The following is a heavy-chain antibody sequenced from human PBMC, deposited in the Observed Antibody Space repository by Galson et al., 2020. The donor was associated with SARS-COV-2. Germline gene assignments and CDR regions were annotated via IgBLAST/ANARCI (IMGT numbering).Heavy chain of an antibody. CDR3: TRERGSSYGYSDY. CDR2: ISGTSTNL. D-gene: IGHD5-18*01. J-gene: IGHJ4*02. Sequence: GESLKISCAASGFPFSSYSMNWVRQAPGKGLEWVSSISGTSTNLYYADSVKGRFTISRDNAKNSLYQQMNSLGTEDTAVYYCTRERGSSYGYSDYWGQGTLVTVSS. CDR1: GFPFSSYS. V-gene: IGHV3-21*06.